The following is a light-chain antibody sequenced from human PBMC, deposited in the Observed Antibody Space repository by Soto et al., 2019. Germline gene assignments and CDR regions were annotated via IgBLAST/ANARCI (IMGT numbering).Light chain of an antibody. CDR3: QQLTSYPRST. CDR1: QGISNY. Sequence: DIQLTQSPSFLSASVGDRVTITCRASQGISNYLAWYQQRPGIAPQLLIYAASTLQTGVPSRFSGSGSGTEFTLTISSLQPDDFATYPCQQLTSYPRSTVGQGTRLEI. J-gene: IGKJ5*01. V-gene: IGKV1-9*01. CDR2: AAS.